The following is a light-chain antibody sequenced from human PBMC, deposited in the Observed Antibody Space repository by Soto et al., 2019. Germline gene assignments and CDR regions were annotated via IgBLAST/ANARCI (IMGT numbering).Light chain of an antibody. CDR2: GAS. V-gene: IGKV3-20*01. J-gene: IGKJ1*01. Sequence: EIVLTHSPGTLSLSPWEIATLSCRASQSVSSSYLAWYQQKPGQAPRLIIYGASNTATGIPDRFSGSGSGTDFTLTISRLEPEDFAVYYCQQYGSSLRTFGQGTKVDIK. CDR1: QSVSSSY. CDR3: QQYGSSLRT.